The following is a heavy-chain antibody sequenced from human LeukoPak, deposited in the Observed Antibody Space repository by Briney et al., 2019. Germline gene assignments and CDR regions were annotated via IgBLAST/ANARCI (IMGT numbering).Heavy chain of an antibody. CDR1: GGSFSGYY. D-gene: IGHD1-1*01. CDR3: ARDGRPYRWFDP. Sequence: SETLSLTXAVYGGSFSGYYWSWIRQPPGKGLEWIGEINHSGSTNYNPSLKSRVTISVDTSKNQFSLKLSSVTAADTAVYYCARDGRPYRWFDPWGQGTLVTVSS. CDR2: INHSGST. V-gene: IGHV4-34*01. J-gene: IGHJ5*02.